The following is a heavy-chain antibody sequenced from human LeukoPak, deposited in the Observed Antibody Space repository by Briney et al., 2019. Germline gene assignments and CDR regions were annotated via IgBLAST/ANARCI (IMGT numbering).Heavy chain of an antibody. CDR2: IYYSGST. D-gene: IGHD6-13*01. CDR3: ARVQNFIAAAAWGGFDP. CDR1: GGSISSYY. V-gene: IGHV4-59*01. Sequence: SETLSLTCTVSGGSISSYYWSWIRQPPGKGLEWIGYIYYSGSTNYNPSLKSRVTISVDTSKNQFSLKLSPVTAADTAVYYCARVQNFIAAAAWGGFDPWGQGTLVTVSS. J-gene: IGHJ5*02.